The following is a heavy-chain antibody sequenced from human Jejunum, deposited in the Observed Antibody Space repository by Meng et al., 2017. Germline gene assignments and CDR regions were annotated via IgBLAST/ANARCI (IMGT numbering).Heavy chain of an antibody. V-gene: IGHV3-53*01. J-gene: IGHJ4*02. D-gene: IGHD3-10*01. Sequence: GESLKISCAASDFIVTSDYMFWVRQAPGKGLEWVSVIYNGGSTFYTDSVKGRFTISRDNSKNTLYLQMNSLRAEDTAVYYYASPLGYWGQGTLVTVSS. CDR2: IYNGGST. CDR1: DFIVTSDY. CDR3: ASPLGY.